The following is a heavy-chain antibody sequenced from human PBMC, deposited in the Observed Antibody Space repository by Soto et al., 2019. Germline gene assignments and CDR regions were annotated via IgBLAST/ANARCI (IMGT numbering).Heavy chain of an antibody. CDR3: AREAIVAGATTGMDV. J-gene: IGHJ6*02. CDR2: INPKSGGT. CDR1: GYSFTDYH. V-gene: IGHV1-2*04. D-gene: IGHD1-26*01. Sequence: GASVKVSCKASGYSFTDYHIHWVRQAPGQGLEWLGRINPKSGGTSTAQKFQGWVTMTTDTSTSTVCMELSRLRSDDTAVYYCAREAIVAGATTGMDVWGQGTTVTVSS.